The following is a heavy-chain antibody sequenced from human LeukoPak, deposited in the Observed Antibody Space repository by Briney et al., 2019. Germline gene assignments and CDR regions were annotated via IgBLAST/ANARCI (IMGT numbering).Heavy chain of an antibody. CDR1: GFTFSSYG. CDR2: IWYDGSNK. Sequence: PGGSLRLSCAASGFTFSSYGMHWVRQAPGKGLEWVAVIWYDGSNKYYADSVKGRFTISRDNSKNTLYLQMNSLRAEDTAVYYCARDRGLVYYYGSGTNYYGMDVWGQGTTVTVSS. V-gene: IGHV3-33*01. CDR3: ARDRGLVYYYGSGTNYYGMDV. D-gene: IGHD3-10*01. J-gene: IGHJ6*02.